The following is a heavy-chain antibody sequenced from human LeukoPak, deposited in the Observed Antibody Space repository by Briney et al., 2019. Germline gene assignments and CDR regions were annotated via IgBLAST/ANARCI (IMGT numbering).Heavy chain of an antibody. CDR1: GYTFTSYG. D-gene: IGHD2-15*01. V-gene: IGHV1-18*01. CDR3: AKVEGYCSGGGCYSFGWAFDM. CDR2: ISAYNGNT. J-gene: IGHJ3*02. Sequence: VASVKVSCKASGYTFTSYGISWVRQAPGQGLEWMGWISAYNGNTNYAQKLQGRVTMTTDTSTSTAYMELRSLRSDDTAIYYCAKVEGYCSGGGCYSFGWAFDMWGQGTMVTVSS.